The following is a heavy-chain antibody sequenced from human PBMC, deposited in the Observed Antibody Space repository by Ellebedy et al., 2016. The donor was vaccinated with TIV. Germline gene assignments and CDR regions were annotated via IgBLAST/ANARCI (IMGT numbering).Heavy chain of an antibody. CDR3: AKGVGVGYGMDV. D-gene: IGHD1-26*01. J-gene: IGHJ6*02. V-gene: IGHV3-43*02. CDR2: ISGDGGST. CDR1: GFTFDDYA. Sequence: PGGSLRLSCAASGFTFDDYAMHWVRQAPGKGLDWVSLISGDGGSTYYADSVKGRFTISRDNSKNSLYLQMNSLRTEYTALYYCAKGVGVGYGMDVWGQGTTVTVSS.